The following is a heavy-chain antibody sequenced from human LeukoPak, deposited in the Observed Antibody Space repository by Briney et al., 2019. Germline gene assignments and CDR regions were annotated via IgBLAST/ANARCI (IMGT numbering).Heavy chain of an antibody. CDR1: GFTFSSYG. J-gene: IGHJ4*02. V-gene: IGHV3-30*03. CDR3: ATWVSLDY. CDR2: ISYDGSNK. Sequence: PGGSLRLPCAASGFTFSSYGMHWVRQAPGKGLEWVAVISYDGSNKYYADSVKGRFTISRDNSKNTLYLQMNSLRAEDTAVYYCATWVSLDYWGQGTLVTVSS. D-gene: IGHD3-16*01.